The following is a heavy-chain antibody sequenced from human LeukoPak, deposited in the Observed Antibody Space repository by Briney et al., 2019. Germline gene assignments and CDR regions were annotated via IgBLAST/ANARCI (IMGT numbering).Heavy chain of an antibody. CDR3: ARKPDYYGADY. V-gene: IGHV3-74*01. J-gene: IGHJ4*02. CDR1: GFTFSNYW. Sequence: GGSLRLSCAASGFTFSNYWMHWVRQAPGKGLVWVSRIKGDGGSPTYADSVRGRFTISRDNAKHTLYLQMNSLRAEDTAVYYCARKPDYYGADYWGQGTLVTVSS. D-gene: IGHD3-10*01. CDR2: IKGDGGSP.